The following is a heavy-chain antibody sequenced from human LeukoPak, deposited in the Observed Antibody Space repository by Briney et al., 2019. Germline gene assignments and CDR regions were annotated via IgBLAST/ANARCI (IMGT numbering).Heavy chain of an antibody. V-gene: IGHV4-59*01. CDR2: VFHSGST. CDR1: GGSISSYY. J-gene: IGHJ6*03. D-gene: IGHD6-25*01. CDR3: ARSERRAQKDTYYNHYYYMDV. Sequence: SETLSLTCTVSGGSISSYYWSWIRQPPGKGLEWIGYVFHSGSTNYNPSLKSRVTISVDTSNNQFSLRLSSVTAADTAVYYCARSERRAQKDTYYNHYYYMDVWGKGTTVTVSS.